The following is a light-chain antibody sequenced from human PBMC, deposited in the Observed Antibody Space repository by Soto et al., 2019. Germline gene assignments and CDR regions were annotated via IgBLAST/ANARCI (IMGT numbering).Light chain of an antibody. CDR3: QHYGTSLVT. Sequence: IGLTQSPGTLSLSPGERATLSCRASQSVSSIYLAWYQQKAGQAPRLLIFGASGRADGTPDRFSGSGSGTDFTLTISRLEPEDLAVYYCQHYGTSLVTFGQGTKLEIK. CDR2: GAS. J-gene: IGKJ2*01. V-gene: IGKV3-20*01. CDR1: QSVSSIY.